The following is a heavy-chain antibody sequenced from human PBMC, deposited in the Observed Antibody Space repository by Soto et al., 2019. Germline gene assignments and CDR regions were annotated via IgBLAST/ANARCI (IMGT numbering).Heavy chain of an antibody. CDR2: ISGSGGST. CDR3: AKDSYSSSPWSSCDYDY. Sequence: PGGSLRLSCAASGFTFSSYAMSWVRQAPGKGLEWVSAISGSGGSTYYADSVKGRFTISRDNSKNTLYLQMNSLRAEDTAVYYCAKDSYSSSPWSSCDYDYWGQGTLVTVSS. V-gene: IGHV3-23*01. CDR1: GFTFSSYA. D-gene: IGHD6-6*01. J-gene: IGHJ4*02.